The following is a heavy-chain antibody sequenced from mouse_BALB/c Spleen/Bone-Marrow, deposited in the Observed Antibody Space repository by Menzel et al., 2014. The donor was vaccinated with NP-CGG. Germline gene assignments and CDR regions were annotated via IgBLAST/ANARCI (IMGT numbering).Heavy chain of an antibody. V-gene: IGHV1-7*01. D-gene: IGHD1-1*01. Sequence: QVQLKESGAELAKPGASVKMSCKASGYTFTNYWMHWVKQRPGQGLEWIGYINPSTGYTEYNQKFKDKATLTADKSSSTAYMQLSSLTSEDSAVYYCARIYYYGRDYWGQDTTLTVSS. CDR2: INPSTGYT. J-gene: IGHJ2*01. CDR1: GYTFTNYW. CDR3: ARIYYYGRDY.